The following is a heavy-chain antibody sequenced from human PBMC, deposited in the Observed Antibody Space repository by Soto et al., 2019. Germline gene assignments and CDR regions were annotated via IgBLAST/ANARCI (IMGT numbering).Heavy chain of an antibody. Sequence: EVQMLESGGGLVHPGGSLRLSCAASGFTFSNYAMNWVRQAPGKGLEWVSSISGSGRNTYYADSVKGRLTISRDSSKNTMYLQMNSLRVEDTGVYYCAKDLNGSGSFTSYYHYGMDFWGQGTTVTVSS. V-gene: IGHV3-23*01. CDR1: GFTFSNYA. CDR2: ISGSGRNT. D-gene: IGHD3-10*01. CDR3: AKDLNGSGSFTSYYHYGMDF. J-gene: IGHJ6*02.